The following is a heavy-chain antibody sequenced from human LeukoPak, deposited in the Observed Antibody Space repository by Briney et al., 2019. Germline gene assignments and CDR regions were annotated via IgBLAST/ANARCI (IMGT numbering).Heavy chain of an antibody. V-gene: IGHV3-11*04. CDR1: GFTFSDYY. Sequence: GGSLRLSCAASGFTFSDYYMSWIRQAPGKGLEWVSYISSSGNTIYYADSVKGRFTISRDNAKNSLFLQMNSLRAEDTALYYCARDHDYGDYDYWGQGTLVTVS. J-gene: IGHJ4*02. CDR2: ISSSGNTI. CDR3: ARDHDYGDYDY. D-gene: IGHD4-17*01.